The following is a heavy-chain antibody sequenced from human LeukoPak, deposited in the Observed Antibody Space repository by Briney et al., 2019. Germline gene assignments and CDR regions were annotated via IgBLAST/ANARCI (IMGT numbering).Heavy chain of an antibody. D-gene: IGHD3-3*02. CDR2: INTNTGNP. CDR1: GYTFTGYY. J-gene: IGHJ4*02. V-gene: IGHV7-4-1*01. CDR3: ARGPAQLAFDY. Sequence: ASVKVSCKASGYTFTGYYMHWVRQAPGQGLEWMGWINTNTGNPTYAQGFTGRFVFSLDTSVSTAYLQIPSLKAEDTAVYYCARGPAQLAFDYWGQGTLVTVSS.